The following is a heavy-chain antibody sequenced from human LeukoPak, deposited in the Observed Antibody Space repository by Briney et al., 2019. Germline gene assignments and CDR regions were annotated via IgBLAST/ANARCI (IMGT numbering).Heavy chain of an antibody. CDR1: GYSFTSYG. Sequence: GASVKVSCRASGYSFTSYGISWARQAPGQGLEWMGIINPSGGSTSYAQKFQGRVTMTRDTSTSTVYMELSSLRSEDTAVYYCARAGLWFGESNPNDYWGQGTLVTVSS. J-gene: IGHJ4*02. V-gene: IGHV1-46*01. CDR3: ARAGLWFGESNPNDY. CDR2: INPSGGST. D-gene: IGHD3-10*01.